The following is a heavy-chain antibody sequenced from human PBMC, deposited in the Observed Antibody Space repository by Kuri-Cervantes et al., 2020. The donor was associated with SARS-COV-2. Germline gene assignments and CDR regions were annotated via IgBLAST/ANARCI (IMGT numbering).Heavy chain of an antibody. CDR1: GYTFTSYD. CDR3: AKDGITIFGVAKGCFQH. J-gene: IGHJ1*01. CDR2: MNPNSGNT. V-gene: IGHV1-8*01. Sequence: ASVKVSCKASGYTFTSYDINWVRQATGQGLEWMGWMNPNSGNTGYAQKFQGRVTMTRNTSISTAYMELSSLRSEDTAVYYCAKDGITIFGVAKGCFQHWGQGTLVTCYS. D-gene: IGHD3-3*01.